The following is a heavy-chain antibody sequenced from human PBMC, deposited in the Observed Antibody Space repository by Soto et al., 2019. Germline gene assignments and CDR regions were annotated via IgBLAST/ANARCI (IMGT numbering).Heavy chain of an antibody. J-gene: IGHJ3*02. V-gene: IGHV3-21*01. Sequence: GSLRLSCAASGFTFSSYSMNWVRQAPGKGLEWVSSISSSSSYIYYADSVKGRFTISRDNAKNSLYLQMNSLRAEDTAVYYCARDLEYSGYEVHAFDIWGQGTMVTVSS. CDR1: GFTFSSYS. CDR2: ISSSSSYI. D-gene: IGHD5-12*01. CDR3: ARDLEYSGYEVHAFDI.